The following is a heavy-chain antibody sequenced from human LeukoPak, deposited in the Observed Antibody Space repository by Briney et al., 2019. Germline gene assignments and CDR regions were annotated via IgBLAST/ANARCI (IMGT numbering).Heavy chain of an antibody. CDR3: AKQWYDDYSNWIDY. V-gene: IGHV3-30*18. CDR2: ISYDGSNE. CDR1: GFSFSSYA. Sequence: PGGSLRLSCAASGFSFSSYAIHWVRQAPGKGLEWVAVISYDGSNEYYADSVKGRFSISRDNSKNTVYLQMNSLRAEDTAVYYCAKQWYDDYSNWIDYWGQGTLVTVSS. J-gene: IGHJ4*02. D-gene: IGHD4-11*01.